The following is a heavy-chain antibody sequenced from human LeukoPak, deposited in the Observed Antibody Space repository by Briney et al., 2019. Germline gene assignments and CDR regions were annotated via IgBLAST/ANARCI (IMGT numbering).Heavy chain of an antibody. CDR3: ARVGSIAAAGTPDY. D-gene: IGHD6-13*01. Sequence: PGGSLRLSCAASGFTFSSYEMNWVRQAPGKGLEWVSYISSSGSTIYYADSVKGRFTISRDNAKNSLYLQMNSLRGEDTAVYYCARVGSIAAAGTPDYWGQGTLVTGSS. J-gene: IGHJ4*02. CDR1: GFTFSSYE. CDR2: ISSSGSTI. V-gene: IGHV3-48*03.